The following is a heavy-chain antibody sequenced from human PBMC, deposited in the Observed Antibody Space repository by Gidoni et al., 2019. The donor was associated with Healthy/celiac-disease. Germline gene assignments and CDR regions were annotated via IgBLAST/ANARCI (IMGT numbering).Heavy chain of an antibody. D-gene: IGHD5-12*01. CDR1: GFTFSSYW. Sequence: EVQLLASGGGLVQPGGSLSLSGAASGFTFSSYWRSWVRQAPGKGLEWVANIKQDGSKKYYVASVKGRFTISRNNAKNSLYLQMNSLRAEDTAVYYWARDSVDRFDYWGQGTLVTVSS. J-gene: IGHJ4*02. CDR3: ARDSVDRFDY. CDR2: IKQDGSKK. V-gene: IGHV3-7*03.